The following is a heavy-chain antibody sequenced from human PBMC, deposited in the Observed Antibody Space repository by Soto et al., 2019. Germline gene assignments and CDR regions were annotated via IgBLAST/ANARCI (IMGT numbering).Heavy chain of an antibody. CDR3: AESMGGSGTYVS. D-gene: IGHD3-10*01. CDR1: GYIFTSYG. V-gene: IGHV1-18*01. Sequence: QVELVQSGAEVKKPGASVKVSCKASGYIFTSYGISWVRQAPGEGLEWMGWISNYNGITNYAQKVQGRVTLTTDRSTSTAFVELRGLRSDDTAVYYWAESMGGSGTYVSWGQGNLVTVSS. CDR2: ISNYNGIT. J-gene: IGHJ4*02.